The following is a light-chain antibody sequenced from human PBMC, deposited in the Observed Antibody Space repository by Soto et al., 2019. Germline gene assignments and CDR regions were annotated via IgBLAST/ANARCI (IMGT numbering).Light chain of an antibody. J-gene: IGLJ3*02. CDR2: VNSDGSH. V-gene: IGLV4-69*01. CDR3: QIWGTGIRV. CDR1: SGHSSYA. Sequence: QPVLTQSPSASASLGASVKLTCTLSSGHSSYAIAWHQQQPEKGPRYLMKVNSDGSHSKGDGIPDRFSGSSSGAERYLIISCLQSEGEADYYCQIWGTGIRVLGGGTTLTVL.